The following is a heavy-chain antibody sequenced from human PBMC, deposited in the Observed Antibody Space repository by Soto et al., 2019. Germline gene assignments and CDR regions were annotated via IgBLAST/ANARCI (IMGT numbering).Heavy chain of an antibody. Sequence: PSETLSLTCTVSGGSISSGGYYWSWIRQHPGKGLEWIGYIYYSGSTYYNPSLKSRVTISVDTSKNQFSLKLSSVTAADAAVYYCARGPPSIGAAGSPYYFDYWGQGTLVTVSS. CDR3: ARGPPSIGAAGSPYYFDY. D-gene: IGHD6-13*01. J-gene: IGHJ4*02. CDR2: IYYSGST. CDR1: GGSISSGGYY. V-gene: IGHV4-31*03.